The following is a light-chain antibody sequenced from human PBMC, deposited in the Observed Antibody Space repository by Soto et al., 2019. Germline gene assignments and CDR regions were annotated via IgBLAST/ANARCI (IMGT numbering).Light chain of an antibody. J-gene: IGKJ4*01. CDR2: DAS. V-gene: IGKV1-5*01. Sequence: DIQMTQSPSTLSASVGDRVTITCRASQSISSWLAWYQQKPGKAPKLLIYDASSLESGVPSRFSGSGFGTEFPLPVGSLQLDDFATFYCQQYNSSFLDFGGGTKGDIK. CDR1: QSISSW. CDR3: QQYNSSFLD.